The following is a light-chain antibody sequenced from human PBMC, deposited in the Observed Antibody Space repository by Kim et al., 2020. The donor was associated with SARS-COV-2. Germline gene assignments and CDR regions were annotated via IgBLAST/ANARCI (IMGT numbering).Light chain of an antibody. J-gene: IGLJ1*01. V-gene: IGLV2-18*02. CDR1: ISDVGHYDH. Sequence: LTQPPSVSGSPGQSVTISCTGTISDVGHYDHFSWYQQSPGTAPKLIIYEVTNRPSGVPDRFSGSRSDNTASLTISGLQPEDEADYYCSSYTATYTYVFGTGTKVTVL. CDR3: SSYTATYTYV. CDR2: EVT.